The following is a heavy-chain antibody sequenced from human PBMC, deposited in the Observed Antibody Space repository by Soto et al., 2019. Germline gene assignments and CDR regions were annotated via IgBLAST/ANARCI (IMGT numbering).Heavy chain of an antibody. Sequence: PGGSLRLSCAASGFTFSSYSMNWVRQAPGKGLEWVSSISSSSSYIYYADSVKGRFTISRDNAKNSLYLQMNSLRAEDTAVYYCAWGRITIFGVDTRWDAFDIWGQGTMVTVSS. V-gene: IGHV3-21*01. J-gene: IGHJ3*02. D-gene: IGHD3-3*01. CDR3: AWGRITIFGVDTRWDAFDI. CDR1: GFTFSSYS. CDR2: ISSSSSYI.